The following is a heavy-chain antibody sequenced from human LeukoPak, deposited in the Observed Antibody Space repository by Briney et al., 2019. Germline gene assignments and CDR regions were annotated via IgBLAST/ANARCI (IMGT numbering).Heavy chain of an antibody. J-gene: IGHJ4*02. D-gene: IGHD3-10*01. V-gene: IGHV4-59*11. CDR3: ARGGVAAKYYFDF. CDR1: GGSISPLY. Sequence: KPSETLSLTCTVSGGSISPLYWGWIRQPPAKGLEFIGYIYYSGSTNFNPSLKSRVTLSVDTSKSQISLKLTSVTAADTAVYYCARGGVAAKYYFDFWGQGTLVTVSS. CDR2: IYYSGST.